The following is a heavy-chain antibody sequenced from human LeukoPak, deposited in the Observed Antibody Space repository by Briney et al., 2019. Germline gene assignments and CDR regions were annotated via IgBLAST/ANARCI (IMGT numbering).Heavy chain of an antibody. D-gene: IGHD2-8*02. CDR2: IYPGDSDI. CDR3: ARQTPYWSSDY. CDR1: GYSFTNYW. V-gene: IGHV5-51*01. Sequence: GESLKISCKGSGYSFTNYWIGWVRQMPGKGLEWMGIIYPGDSDIRYSPSFQGQVTISADKSISTAYLQWSSLRASDTAIYYCARQTPYWSSDYWGQGTLVTVSS. J-gene: IGHJ4*02.